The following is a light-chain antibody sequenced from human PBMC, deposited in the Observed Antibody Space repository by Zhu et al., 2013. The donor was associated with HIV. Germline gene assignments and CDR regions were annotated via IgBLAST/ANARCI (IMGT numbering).Light chain of an antibody. V-gene: IGLV2-11*01. CDR1: NSDVGGYNY. Sequence: QSALTQPASVSGSPGQSITVSCTGTNSDVGGYNYVSWYQQHPGKAPKLLIYDFNKRPSGVPDRFSGSKSGNTASLTISGLQAEDEADYYCCSYAAGYNLVFGGGTKLTVL. J-gene: IGLJ3*02. CDR2: DFN. CDR3: CSYAAGYNLV.